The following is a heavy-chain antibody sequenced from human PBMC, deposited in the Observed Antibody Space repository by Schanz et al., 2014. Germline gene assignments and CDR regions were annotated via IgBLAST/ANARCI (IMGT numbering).Heavy chain of an antibody. D-gene: IGHD3-3*01. CDR2: INPDSGGT. CDR3: ASDFWSGYSHYYYGLDV. J-gene: IGHJ6*02. Sequence: QVQLVQSGAEVKKPGASVKVSCKASGYTLTAYYMHWVRQAPGQGLEWMGWINPDSGGTNYAQKFQGRVTMPRDMSINTAYMELSRLRSDDSAVYYCASDFWSGYSHYYYGLDVWGQGTTVTVSS. V-gene: IGHV1-2*02. CDR1: GYTLTAYY.